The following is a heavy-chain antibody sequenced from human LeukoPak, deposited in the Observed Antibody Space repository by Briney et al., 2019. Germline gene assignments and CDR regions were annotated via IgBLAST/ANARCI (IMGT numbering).Heavy chain of an antibody. CDR1: GFTFSDYY. J-gene: IGHJ4*02. CDR3: ARGEVSVVVVIDY. Sequence: PGGSLRLSCAASGFTFSDYYMSWVRQAPGKGLEWVAVIWYDGSNKYYADSVKGRFTISRDNSKNTLYLQMNSLRAEDTAVYYCARGEVSVVVVIDYWGQGTLVTVSS. D-gene: IGHD3-22*01. V-gene: IGHV3-33*08. CDR2: IWYDGSNK.